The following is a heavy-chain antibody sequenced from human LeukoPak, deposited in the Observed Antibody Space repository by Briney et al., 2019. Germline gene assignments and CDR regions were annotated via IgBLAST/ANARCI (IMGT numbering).Heavy chain of an antibody. J-gene: IGHJ4*02. Sequence: GGSLRLSCAASGLTFRNYAMTWVRQAPGKGLEWVSGISASGDSTYYADSVKGRFTTSRDNSKSTLYLQMNTLRAEDTAVYYCARGEVAVWGSYPLGDYWGQGTLVTVSS. D-gene: IGHD3-16*02. CDR1: GLTFRNYA. CDR2: ISASGDST. CDR3: ARGEVAVWGSYPLGDY. V-gene: IGHV3-23*01.